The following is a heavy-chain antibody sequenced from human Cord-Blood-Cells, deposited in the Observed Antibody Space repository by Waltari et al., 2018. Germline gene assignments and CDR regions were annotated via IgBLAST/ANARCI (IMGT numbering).Heavy chain of an antibody. Sequence: QVQLVQSGAEVKKPGASVKVSCKASGYTFTGYYMHWVRQAPGQGLEWMGWINPNSGGTNYAQKFQGRVTMTRDTSISTAYMELSRLRSDDTAVYYCARDEAYYDFWRYFQHWGQGTLVTVSS. D-gene: IGHD3-3*01. J-gene: IGHJ1*01. V-gene: IGHV1-2*02. CDR3: ARDEAYYDFWRYFQH. CDR1: GYTFTGYY. CDR2: INPNSGGT.